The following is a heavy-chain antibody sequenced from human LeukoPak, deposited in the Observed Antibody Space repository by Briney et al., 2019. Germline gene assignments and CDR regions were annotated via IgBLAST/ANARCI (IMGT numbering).Heavy chain of an antibody. CDR2: ISGSSGII. D-gene: IGHD3-22*01. Sequence: GGSLRLSCAASGFTFNTYTMNWVRQAPGKGLEWVSYISGSSGIIDYADSVKGRFTISRDNSKNTLYLQINNLRAEDTAVYYCAKEDDYYDSSGTSILDPWGQGTLVTVSS. J-gene: IGHJ5*02. CDR3: AKEDDYYDSSGTSILDP. CDR1: GFTFNTYT. V-gene: IGHV3-48*01.